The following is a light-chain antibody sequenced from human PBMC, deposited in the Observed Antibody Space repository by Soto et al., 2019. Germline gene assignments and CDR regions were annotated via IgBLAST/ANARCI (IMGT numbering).Light chain of an antibody. CDR2: DAS. CDR1: QSVIRY. CDR3: QQRNNWPRGT. Sequence: EIVLTQSPATLSLSPGERATLSCRASQSVIRYLAWYQPKPGQAPRLLIYDASNRATGIPARFSGSGSGTDFTLTISSLEPEDFAVYYCQQRNNWPRGTFGQGTRLEIK. V-gene: IGKV3-11*01. J-gene: IGKJ5*01.